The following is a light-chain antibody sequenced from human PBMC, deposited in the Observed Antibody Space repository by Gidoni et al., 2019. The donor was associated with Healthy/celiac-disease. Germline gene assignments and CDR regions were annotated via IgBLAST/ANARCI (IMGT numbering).Light chain of an antibody. J-gene: IGKJ2*01. CDR3: QQYNSNSYT. Sequence: DIQMTQSSPTLSASVGDRVTITCRASKSISSWLGWYQQKPGKAAKLLIYDASSLESGVPSRFSGSRSGTELTLTISSLQPDDFATYYCQQYNSNSYTFGQGTKLEIK. CDR2: DAS. CDR1: KSISSW. V-gene: IGKV1-5*01.